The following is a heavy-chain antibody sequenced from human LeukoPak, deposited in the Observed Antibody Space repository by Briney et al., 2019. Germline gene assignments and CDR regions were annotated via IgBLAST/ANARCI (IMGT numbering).Heavy chain of an antibody. V-gene: IGHV3-21*01. CDR3: ARKRAVAGEQDY. CDR1: GFTFSSYS. CDR2: ISSSSSYI. D-gene: IGHD6-19*01. Sequence: GGSLRLSCAASGFTFSSYSMNWVRQAPGKGLEWVSSISSSSSYIYYADSVKGRFTISRDNAKNSRYLQMNSLRAEDTAVYYCARKRAVAGEQDYWGQGTLVTVSS. J-gene: IGHJ4*02.